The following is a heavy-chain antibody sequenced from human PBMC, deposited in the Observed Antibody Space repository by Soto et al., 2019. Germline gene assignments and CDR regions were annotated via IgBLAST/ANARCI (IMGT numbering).Heavy chain of an antibody. J-gene: IGHJ4*02. Sequence: GGSMRLSCAASGFTFSSYSMNWVRQAPGKGLEWVSSISSSSSTIYYADSVKGRFTISRDNAKNSLYLQMNSLRDEDTAVYYCARDRVVGATRRPYYFDYWGQGTLVTVSS. V-gene: IGHV3-48*02. D-gene: IGHD1-26*01. CDR1: GFTFSSYS. CDR3: ARDRVVGATRRPYYFDY. CDR2: ISSSSSTI.